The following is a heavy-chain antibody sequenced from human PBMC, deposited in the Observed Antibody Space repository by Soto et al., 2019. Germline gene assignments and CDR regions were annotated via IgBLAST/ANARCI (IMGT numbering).Heavy chain of an antibody. CDR1: GYSFTSYW. CDR3: ARALLGEYQLLYNYYYGMDV. Sequence: GESVKISCXGSGYSFTSYWIGWVRQMPGKGLEWMGIIYPGDSDTRYSPSFQGQVTISADKSISTAYLQWSSLKASDTAMYYCARALLGEYQLLYNYYYGMDVWGQGTTVTVSS. CDR2: IYPGDSDT. J-gene: IGHJ6*02. D-gene: IGHD2-2*02. V-gene: IGHV5-51*01.